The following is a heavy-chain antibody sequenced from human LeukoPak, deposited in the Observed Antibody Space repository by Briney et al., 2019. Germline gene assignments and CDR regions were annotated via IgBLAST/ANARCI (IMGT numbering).Heavy chain of an antibody. Sequence: PSETLSLTCTVSGGSISSYYWSWIRQPPGKGLEWIGYIYYSGSTKYSPSLKSRVSISVDTSKNQFSLKLSSVTAADTAVYYCARGFCSGGSCYPAIFDYWGQGTLVTVSS. CDR3: ARGFCSGGSCYPAIFDY. CDR1: GGSISSYY. CDR2: IYYSGST. V-gene: IGHV4-59*01. J-gene: IGHJ4*02. D-gene: IGHD2-15*01.